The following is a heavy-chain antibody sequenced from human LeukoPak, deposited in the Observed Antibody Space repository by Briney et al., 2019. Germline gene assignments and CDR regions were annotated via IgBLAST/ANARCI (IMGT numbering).Heavy chain of an antibody. D-gene: IGHD6-13*01. CDR2: INHSGST. Sequence: PGGSLRLSCAASGFTFSSSAMSWIRQPPGKGLEWIGEINHSGSTNYNPSLKSRVTISVDTSKNQFSLKLSSVTAADTAVYYCARGHSSSWTKHQLFDYWGQGTLVTVSS. V-gene: IGHV4-34*01. CDR3: ARGHSSSWTKHQLFDY. CDR1: GFTFSSSA. J-gene: IGHJ4*02.